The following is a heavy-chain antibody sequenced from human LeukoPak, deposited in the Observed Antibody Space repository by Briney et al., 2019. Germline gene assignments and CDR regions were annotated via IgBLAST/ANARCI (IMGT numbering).Heavy chain of an antibody. CDR3: AKEGYFDWSGYYYYMDV. CDR1: GFTFSSYA. J-gene: IGHJ6*03. D-gene: IGHD3-9*01. CDR2: MSSSGNNK. Sequence: GGSLRLSCAASGFTFSSYAMNWVRQAPGKGLEWVSSMSSSGNNKYYADAVKGRFTISRDNSKNTLYLQMNSLRAEDTAVYYCAKEGYFDWSGYYYYMDVWGKGTTVTISS. V-gene: IGHV3-21*01.